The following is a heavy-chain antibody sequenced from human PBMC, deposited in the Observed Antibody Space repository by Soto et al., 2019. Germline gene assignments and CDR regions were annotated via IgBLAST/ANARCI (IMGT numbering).Heavy chain of an antibody. Sequence: PGESLKISCETSGYTFANYWIGWVRQVPGKGLEWMGIIHPSDSDTRYSPSFRGQVTISADRSTNTAYLQWSSLKASDTAMYFCARYGDCTGGSCSLVDWGQGVLVTVFS. D-gene: IGHD2-15*01. J-gene: IGHJ4*02. CDR1: GYTFANYW. CDR3: ARYGDCTGGSCSLVD. V-gene: IGHV5-51*01. CDR2: IHPSDSDT.